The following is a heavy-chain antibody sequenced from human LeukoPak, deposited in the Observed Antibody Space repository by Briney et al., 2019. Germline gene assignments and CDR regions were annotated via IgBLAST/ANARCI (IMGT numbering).Heavy chain of an antibody. J-gene: IGHJ4*02. CDR3: ARDFGDIVVVPAAISFFDY. Sequence: QSGGSLRLSCAASGFTFSSYAMHWVRQAPGKGLEWVTVISYDGSNKYCADSVKGRFTISRDNSKNTLYLQMNSLRAEDTAVYYCARDFGDIVVVPAAISFFDYWGQGTLVTVSS. V-gene: IGHV3-30*01. CDR2: ISYDGSNK. D-gene: IGHD2-2*01. CDR1: GFTFSSYA.